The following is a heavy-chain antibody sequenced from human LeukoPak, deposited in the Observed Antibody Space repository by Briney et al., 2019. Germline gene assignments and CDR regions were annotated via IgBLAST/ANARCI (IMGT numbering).Heavy chain of an antibody. CDR2: MNPNSGNT. D-gene: IGHD2-2*01. J-gene: IGHJ5*02. V-gene: IGHV1-8*01. Sequence: ASVKVSCKASGYTFTSYDINWVRQATGQGLEWMGWMNPNSGNTGYAQKFQGRVTMTRNISISTAYMELSSLRSEDTAVYYCARGRFVVAPTEDGGFDPWGQGTLVTVSS. CDR3: ARGRFVVAPTEDGGFDP. CDR1: GYTFTSYD.